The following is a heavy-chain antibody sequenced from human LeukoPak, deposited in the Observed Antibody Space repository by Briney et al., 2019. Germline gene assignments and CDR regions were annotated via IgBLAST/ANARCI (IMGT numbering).Heavy chain of an antibody. CDR1: GYTFTGYY. V-gene: IGHV1-2*02. D-gene: IGHD3-22*01. J-gene: IGHJ4*02. CDR3: ARRHYYDRSGYSDY. Sequence: ASVKVSCKASGYTFTGYYMHWVRQAPGQGLEWMGWINPNSGGTNYAQKFQGRVTMTRDTSISTAYMELSRLRSDDTAVYYCARRHYYDRSGYSDYWGQGTLVTVSS. CDR2: INPNSGGT.